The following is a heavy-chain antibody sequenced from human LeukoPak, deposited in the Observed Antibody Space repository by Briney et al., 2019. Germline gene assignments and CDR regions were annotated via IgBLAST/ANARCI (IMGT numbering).Heavy chain of an antibody. V-gene: IGHV1-8*01. CDR3: ASNFNAGSGYYYDY. Sequence: ASVKVSCKASGYTFTSYDINWVRQATGQGLAWMGWMNPNSGNTGYAQKFQVRVTMTMNTYISTAYMDLGSLRSEDTAVYYCASNFNAGSGYYYDYGGQGTLVTVSS. D-gene: IGHD3-22*01. J-gene: IGHJ4*02. CDR1: GYTFTSYD. CDR2: MNPNSGNT.